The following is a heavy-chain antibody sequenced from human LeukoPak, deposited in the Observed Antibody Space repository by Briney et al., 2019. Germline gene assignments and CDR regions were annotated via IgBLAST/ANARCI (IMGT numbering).Heavy chain of an antibody. CDR3: ARDLEDSSPFGSFDM. J-gene: IGHJ3*02. D-gene: IGHD3-22*01. Sequence: GGSLRLPYAASGFTFSNYGMQWVRQVPGKGLEWVAAIWFDGIRKYYADSVKGRLTISRDNSKNTLYLQMNSLSAEDTAVYYCARDLEDSSPFGSFDMWGQGTMVTVSS. CDR1: GFTFSNYG. V-gene: IGHV3-33*01. CDR2: IWFDGIRK.